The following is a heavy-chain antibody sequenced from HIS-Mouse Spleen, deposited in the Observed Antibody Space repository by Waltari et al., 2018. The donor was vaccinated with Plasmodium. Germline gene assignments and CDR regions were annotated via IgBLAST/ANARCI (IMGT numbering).Heavy chain of an antibody. J-gene: IGHJ3*02. D-gene: IGHD7-27*01. Sequence: TNYNPSRKSRVTISVDTSKNQFSLKLSSVTAADTAVYYWARTGDSAEGFDAFDIWGQGTMVTVSS. CDR2: T. CDR3: ARTGDSAEGFDAFDI. V-gene: IGHV4-4*09.